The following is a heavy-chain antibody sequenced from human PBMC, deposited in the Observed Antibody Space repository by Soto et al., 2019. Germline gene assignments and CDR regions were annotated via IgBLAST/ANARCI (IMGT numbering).Heavy chain of an antibody. CDR1: GGSISSGDYY. Sequence: QVQLQESGPGLVKPSQTLSLTCTVSGGSISSGDYYWSWIRQHPGKGLEWIGYIYYSGSTYYNPSLKSRVTISVDTAKNQCSLKLSSVTAADTAVYYCARVGGINWFDSWGQGTLVTVSS. J-gene: IGHJ5*01. CDR2: IYYSGST. V-gene: IGHV4-31*03. CDR3: ARVGGINWFDS. D-gene: IGHD3-16*01.